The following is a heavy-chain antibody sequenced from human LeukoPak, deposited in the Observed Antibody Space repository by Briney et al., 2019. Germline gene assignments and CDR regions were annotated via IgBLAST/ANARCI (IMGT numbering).Heavy chain of an antibody. CDR1: GXSISSSSYY. J-gene: IGHJ4*02. CDR2: IYYSGST. D-gene: IGHD5-12*01. Sequence: SETLPLTCTVSGXSISSSSYYWGWIRQPPGKGLEWIGSIYYSGSTYYNPSLKSRVTISVDTSKNQFSLKLSSVTAADTAVYYCARQGGSVLHYSDYWGQGTLVTVSS. CDR3: ARQGGSVLHYSDY. V-gene: IGHV4-39*01.